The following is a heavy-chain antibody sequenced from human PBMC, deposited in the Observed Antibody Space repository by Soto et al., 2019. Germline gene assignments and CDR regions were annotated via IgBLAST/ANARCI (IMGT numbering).Heavy chain of an antibody. J-gene: IGHJ4*02. Sequence: SGPTLVKPTQTLTLTCTFSGFSLTTSGVGVGWIRQPPGKALEWLALIYWGDDKSYSPSLKSRLTITKDTSKNQVVLTMTNMDPVDTATYYCAHRRVYGGGYYFDYWGQGTLVTVSS. CDR3: AHRRVYGGGYYFDY. D-gene: IGHD2-8*01. CDR1: GFSLTTSGVG. CDR2: IYWGDDK. V-gene: IGHV2-5*02.